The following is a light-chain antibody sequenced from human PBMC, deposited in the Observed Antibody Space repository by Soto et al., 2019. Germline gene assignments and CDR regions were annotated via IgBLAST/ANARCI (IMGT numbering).Light chain of an antibody. CDR2: DAS. Sequence: EIVLTQSPVTLSLSPGERATLSCRASQSVSSYLAWYQQKPGQAPRLLIYDASNRATGIPARFSGSGSGTDFTLTISSLEPEDGAVYYCQQRSNWAYTFGQGTKLEIK. CDR1: QSVSSY. J-gene: IGKJ2*01. V-gene: IGKV3-11*01. CDR3: QQRSNWAYT.